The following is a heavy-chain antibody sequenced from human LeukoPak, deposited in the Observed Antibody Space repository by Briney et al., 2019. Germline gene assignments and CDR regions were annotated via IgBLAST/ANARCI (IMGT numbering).Heavy chain of an antibody. CDR1: GYTFTSYD. CDR3: ASGRYYDILTGYYSHPVFDY. CDR2: MNPNSGNT. D-gene: IGHD3-9*01. J-gene: IGHJ4*02. Sequence: ASVKVSCKASGYTFTSYDINWVRQATGQGLEWMGWMNPNSGNTGYAQKFQGRVTITRNTSISTAYMELSSLRSEDTAVYYCASGRYYDILTGYYSHPVFDYWGQGTLVTVSS. V-gene: IGHV1-8*03.